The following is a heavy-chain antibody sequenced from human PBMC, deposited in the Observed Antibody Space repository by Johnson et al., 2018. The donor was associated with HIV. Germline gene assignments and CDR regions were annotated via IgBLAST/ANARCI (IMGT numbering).Heavy chain of an antibody. D-gene: IGHD6-13*01. Sequence: VQLVESGGGVVRPGGSLRLSCAASGFTVSSNYMSWVRQAPGKGLEWVSAIGTAGDTYYPGSVKGRFTISRENAKDSLYLQMNSLRAGDTAVYYCARIAARGAFDIWGQGTMVTVSS. CDR2: IGTAGDT. J-gene: IGHJ3*02. V-gene: IGHV3-13*01. CDR1: GFTVSSNY. CDR3: ARIAARGAFDI.